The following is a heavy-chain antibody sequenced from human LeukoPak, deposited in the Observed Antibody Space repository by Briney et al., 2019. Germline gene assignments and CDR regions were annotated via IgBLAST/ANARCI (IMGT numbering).Heavy chain of an antibody. CDR2: VKAHGGAT. CDR3: AGEATLKRGWFDS. J-gene: IGHJ5*01. V-gene: IGHV1-2*02. D-gene: IGHD5-24*01. Sequence: GASVKVSCKASGNTFTGYYMHWVRQAPGQGLEWMGCVKAHGGATNYAQNFQGRVTMTRDTSISTAFVELSSLRSDDTVVYYCAGEATLKRGWFDSWGQGTLVTVSS. CDR1: GNTFTGYY.